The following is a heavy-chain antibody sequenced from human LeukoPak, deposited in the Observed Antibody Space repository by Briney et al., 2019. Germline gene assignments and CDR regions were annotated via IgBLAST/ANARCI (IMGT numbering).Heavy chain of an antibody. V-gene: IGHV1-2*02. CDR2: ISPNTGDT. Sequence: GASVKVSCKSSGYTFTGYFIHWVRQAPGQGLEWMGWISPNTGDTNYAQKFQGRVTMTRDTSISTAFMELYRLRSDDTAVYYCARGSYFDYWGQGTLVTVSS. CDR1: GYTFTGYF. CDR3: ARGSYFDY. J-gene: IGHJ4*02.